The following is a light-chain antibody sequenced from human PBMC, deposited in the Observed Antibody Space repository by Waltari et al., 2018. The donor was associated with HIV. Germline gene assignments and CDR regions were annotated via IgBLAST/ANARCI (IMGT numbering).Light chain of an antibody. CDR3: QQYVSSPT. V-gene: IGKV3-20*01. CDR1: QSVISNY. Sequence: ENVLTQSHGTLSLSQGERATLSCRASQSVISNYFAWYQQKPGQPPRLLIYGASSRATGIPDRFSGSGSGTDFTLTISRLEPEDSAVYYCQQYVSSPTFGQGTKVEI. J-gene: IGKJ1*01. CDR2: GAS.